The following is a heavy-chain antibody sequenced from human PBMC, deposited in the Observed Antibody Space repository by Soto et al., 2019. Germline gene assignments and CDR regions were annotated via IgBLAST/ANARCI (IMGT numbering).Heavy chain of an antibody. Sequence: EVQLVESGGGLVQPGRFLRLSCAASGFTFDDYAMHWVRQAPGKGLEWVSGISWNSASIGYADSVKGRFTISRDNAKNSLYLQMNSLRAEDTALYYCAKTLKEEGYYYYGLDVWGQGTTVTVSS. CDR3: AKTLKEEGYYYYGLDV. J-gene: IGHJ6*02. V-gene: IGHV3-9*01. CDR1: GFTFDDYA. CDR2: ISWNSASI.